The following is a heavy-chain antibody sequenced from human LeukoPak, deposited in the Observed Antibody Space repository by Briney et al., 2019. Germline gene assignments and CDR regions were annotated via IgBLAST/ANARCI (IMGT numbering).Heavy chain of an antibody. V-gene: IGHV4-34*01. D-gene: IGHD3-10*01. Sequence: SETLSLTCAVYGGSFRGYYWSWIRQPPGKGLEWIGEINHSGSTIYNPSLQSRVTISVDTSKNHFSLKLNSVTAADTAVYYCARDFSGSAPDYWGQGTLVTVSS. CDR2: INHSGST. J-gene: IGHJ4*02. CDR1: GGSFRGYY. CDR3: ARDFSGSAPDY.